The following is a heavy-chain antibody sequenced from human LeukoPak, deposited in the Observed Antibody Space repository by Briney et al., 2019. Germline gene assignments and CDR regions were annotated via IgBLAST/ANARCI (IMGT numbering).Heavy chain of an antibody. CDR1: GFTFSSYA. V-gene: IGHV3-23*01. CDR3: AKARWFGELYSMGSYYMDV. J-gene: IGHJ6*03. CDR2: ISGSGGST. Sequence: TGGSLRLSCAASGFTFSSYAMSWVRQAPGKGLEWVSAISGSGGSTNYADSVKGRFTISRDNSKNTLYLQMNSLRAEDTAVYYCAKARWFGELYSMGSYYMDVWGKGTTVTVSS. D-gene: IGHD3-10*01.